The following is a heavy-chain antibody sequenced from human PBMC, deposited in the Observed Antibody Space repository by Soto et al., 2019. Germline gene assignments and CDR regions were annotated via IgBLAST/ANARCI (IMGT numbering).Heavy chain of an antibody. CDR2: IIPIFGST. CDR3: AREPRPDYYYGMDV. V-gene: IGHV1-69*05. Sequence: SVKVSCKASGGTFSSYAISWVRQAPGQGLEWMGGIIPIFGSTSYAQKFQGRVTMTRDTSTSTVYMELSSLRSEDTAVYYCAREPRPDYYYGMDVWGQGTTVTVSS. CDR1: GGTFSSYA. D-gene: IGHD6-6*01. J-gene: IGHJ6*02.